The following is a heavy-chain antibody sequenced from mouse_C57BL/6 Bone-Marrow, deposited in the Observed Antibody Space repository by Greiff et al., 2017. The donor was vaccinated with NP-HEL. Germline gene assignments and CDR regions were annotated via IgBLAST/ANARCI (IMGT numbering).Heavy chain of an antibody. D-gene: IGHD2-2*01. CDR1: GYTFTSYW. CDR2: IYPGNSDT. CDR3: TRFYGYDVPYWYFDV. Sequence: EVQLQESGTVLARPGASVKMSCKTSGYTFTSYWMHWVKQRPGQGLEWIGAIYPGNSDTSYNQKFKGKAKLTAVTSASTAYMELSSLTNEDSAVYYCTRFYGYDVPYWYFDVWGTGTTVTVSS. V-gene: IGHV1-5*01. J-gene: IGHJ1*03.